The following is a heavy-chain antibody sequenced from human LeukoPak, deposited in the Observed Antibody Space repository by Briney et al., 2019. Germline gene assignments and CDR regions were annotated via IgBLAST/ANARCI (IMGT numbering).Heavy chain of an antibody. CDR1: GFTFSSYW. CDR2: INSDGSST. V-gene: IGHV3-74*01. J-gene: IGHJ4*02. CDR3: ARDQGYSSGWSLGY. Sequence: GGSLRLTCAASGFTFSSYWLNWVRQAPGKGRVGVSRINSDGSSTSYADSVKGRFTISRDNAKNTLYLQMNSLRAEDTAVYYCARDQGYSSGWSLGYWGQGTLVTVSS. D-gene: IGHD6-19*01.